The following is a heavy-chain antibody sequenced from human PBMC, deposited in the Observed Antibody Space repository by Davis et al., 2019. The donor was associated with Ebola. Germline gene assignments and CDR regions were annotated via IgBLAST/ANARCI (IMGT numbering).Heavy chain of an antibody. D-gene: IGHD3-16*01. CDR1: GFTFSSYG. Sequence: GESLKISCAASGFTFSSYGMHWVRQAPGKGLEWVSYISSSSSYTNYADSVKGRFTISRDNAKNSLYLQMNSLRAEDTAVYYCARVVDYPLSWFDPWGQGTLVTVSS. CDR2: ISSSSSYT. V-gene: IGHV3-21*05. J-gene: IGHJ5*02. CDR3: ARVVDYPLSWFDP.